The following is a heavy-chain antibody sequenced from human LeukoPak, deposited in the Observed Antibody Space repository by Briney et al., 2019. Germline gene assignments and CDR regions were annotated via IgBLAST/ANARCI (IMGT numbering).Heavy chain of an antibody. CDR3: ASGYCSSTSCYAFDY. CDR1: GGSFSGYY. D-gene: IGHD2-2*01. CDR2: INHSGST. Sequence: SETLSLTCAVYGGSFSGYYWSWIRQPPGKGLEWIGEINHSGSTNYNPSLKSRVTISVDTSKNQFSLKLSPVTAADTAVYYCASGYCSSTSCYAFDYWGQGTLVTVSS. J-gene: IGHJ4*02. V-gene: IGHV4-34*01.